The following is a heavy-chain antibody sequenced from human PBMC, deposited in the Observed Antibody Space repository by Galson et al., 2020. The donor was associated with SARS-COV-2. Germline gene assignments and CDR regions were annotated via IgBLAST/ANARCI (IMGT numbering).Heavy chain of an antibody. J-gene: IGHJ4*02. D-gene: IGHD7-27*01. Sequence: KIGESLKISCKGSGYSFTSYWIGWVRQMPGKGLEWMGIIYPGYSDTRYSPSFQGQVTISADKPISTAYLQWSSLKASDTAMYYCASAAGDWGAYYFDYWGQGTLVTVSS. V-gene: IGHV5-51*01. CDR3: ASAAGDWGAYYFDY. CDR1: GYSFTSYW. CDR2: IYPGYSDT.